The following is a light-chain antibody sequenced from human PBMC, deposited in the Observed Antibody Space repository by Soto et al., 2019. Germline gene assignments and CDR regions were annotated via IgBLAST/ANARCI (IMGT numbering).Light chain of an antibody. Sequence: QSVLTQPASVSGSAGQSITISCTGTSSDVGSYNLVSWYQQHPGKAPKVMIYEVTKRPSGITSRFSGSKSGNTASLTISGLQAEDEADYYCYSYVGSSTSYVFGTGTKLTVL. CDR3: YSYVGSSTSYV. CDR1: SSDVGSYNL. J-gene: IGLJ1*01. CDR2: EVT. V-gene: IGLV2-23*02.